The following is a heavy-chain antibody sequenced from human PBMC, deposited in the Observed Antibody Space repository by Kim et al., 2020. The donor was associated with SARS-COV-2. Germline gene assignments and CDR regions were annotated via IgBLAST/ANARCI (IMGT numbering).Heavy chain of an antibody. V-gene: IGHV1-69*01. CDR2: A. D-gene: IGHD1-26*01. J-gene: IGHJ4*02. CDR3: ARARTSGSYYD. Sequence: ANDAQKFQGRVTITADESTSTAYMELSSLRSEDTAVYYCARARTSGSYYDWGQGTLVTVSS.